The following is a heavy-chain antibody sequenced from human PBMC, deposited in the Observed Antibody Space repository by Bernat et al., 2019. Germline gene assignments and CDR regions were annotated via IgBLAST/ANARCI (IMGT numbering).Heavy chain of an antibody. CDR2: ISGSGGSK. J-gene: IGHJ4*02. D-gene: IGHD3-16*01. V-gene: IGHV3-23*01. CDR1: GFTFSSYA. Sequence: EVQLLESGGGLVQPGGSLRLSCAASGFTFSSYAMSWVRQAPGKGLEWVSAISGSGGSKYYADSVKGRFTISRDNSKNTVFLQMNSLRAEDTAVYYCSKDLRGGESRDLDYWGRGTLVTVSS. CDR3: SKDLRGGESRDLDY.